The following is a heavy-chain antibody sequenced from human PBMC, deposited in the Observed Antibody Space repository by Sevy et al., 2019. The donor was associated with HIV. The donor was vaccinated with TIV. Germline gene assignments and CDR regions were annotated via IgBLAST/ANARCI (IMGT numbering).Heavy chain of an antibody. CDR2: IRNKDYNGTT. CDR1: GFAFSNYG. J-gene: IGHJ4*02. D-gene: IGHD4-4*01. CDR3: TRSVTTIY. V-gene: IGHV3-49*04. Sequence: GGSLRLSCTTSGFAFSNYGLSWVRQAPGKGLEWVGFIRNKDYNGTTEYAASVRGRFFISSDDSKSVAYLQMNNLKTADTGLYYCTRSVTTIYWGRGPRVTVSS.